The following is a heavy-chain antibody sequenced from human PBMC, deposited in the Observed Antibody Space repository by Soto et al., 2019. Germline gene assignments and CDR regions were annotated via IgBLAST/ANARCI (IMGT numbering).Heavy chain of an antibody. Sequence: QVQLVQSGAEVKKPGSSVKVSCKASGGTFSSYAISWVRQAPGQGLEWMGGIIPIFGTANYAQKFQGRVTITADESTSTAYMELSSLRSEDTAVYYCARDLRYCNGGSCYLTAAYYYYGMDVWGQGTTVTVSS. CDR2: IIPIFGTA. V-gene: IGHV1-69*01. CDR1: GGTFSSYA. J-gene: IGHJ6*02. D-gene: IGHD2-15*01. CDR3: ARDLRYCNGGSCYLTAAYYYYGMDV.